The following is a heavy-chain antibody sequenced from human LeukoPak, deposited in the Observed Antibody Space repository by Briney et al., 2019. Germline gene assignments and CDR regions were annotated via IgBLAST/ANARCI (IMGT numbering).Heavy chain of an antibody. V-gene: IGHV1-69*13. CDR3: ARDTRNDYINWLDP. Sequence: ASVKVSCKASGGTFSSYAISWVRQAPGQGLEWMGGIIPIFGTANYAQKFQGRVTITADESTSTAYMELSSLRSEDTAVYYCARDTRNDYINWLDPWGQGTLVTVSS. D-gene: IGHD4-11*01. CDR1: GGTFSSYA. CDR2: IIPIFGTA. J-gene: IGHJ5*02.